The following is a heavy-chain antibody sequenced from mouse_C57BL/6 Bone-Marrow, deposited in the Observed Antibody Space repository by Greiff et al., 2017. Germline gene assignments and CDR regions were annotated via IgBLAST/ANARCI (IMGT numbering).Heavy chain of an antibody. CDR3: AGDWECFAY. Sequence: QVQLQQPGAELVMPGASVKLSCKASGYTFTSYWMHWVKQRPGQGLEWIGEIDPSDSYTNYNQKFKGKSTLTVDKSSSTAYMQLSSLTSEDSAVYYCAGDWECFAYWGQGTLVTVSA. J-gene: IGHJ3*01. V-gene: IGHV1-69*01. CDR1: GYTFTSYW. D-gene: IGHD4-1*01. CDR2: IDPSDSYT.